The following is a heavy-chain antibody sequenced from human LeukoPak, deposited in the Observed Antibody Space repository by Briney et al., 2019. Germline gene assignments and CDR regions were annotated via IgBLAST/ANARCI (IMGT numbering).Heavy chain of an antibody. J-gene: IGHJ4*02. Sequence: GGSLRLSCAASGFTFRNYGMHWVRQAPGRGLEWVSVVYSGGSTYYADSVKGRFTISRDNSKNTLYLQMNSLRVEDTAVYYCARGCSDKKCYIHYWGQGTLVTVSS. CDR2: VYSGGST. CDR3: ARGCSDKKCYIHY. D-gene: IGHD2-15*01. CDR1: GFTFRNYG. V-gene: IGHV3-53*01.